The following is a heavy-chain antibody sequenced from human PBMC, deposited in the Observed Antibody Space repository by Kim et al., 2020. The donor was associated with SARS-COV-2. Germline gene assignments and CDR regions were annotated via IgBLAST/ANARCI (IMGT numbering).Heavy chain of an antibody. J-gene: IGHJ4*02. CDR2: IYANGRRV. D-gene: IGHD6-19*01. Sequence: GGSLRLSCAASGFTFSGFSMSWVRQAPGRGLEWVSSIYANGRRVFYADSVKGRLTTSRDSSRETLYLQMNSLRAEDTAIYYCAKDYTPDTGWDFGYWGRGTLVTVSS. CDR3: AKDYTPDTGWDFGY. V-gene: IGHV3-23*01. CDR1: GFTFSGFS.